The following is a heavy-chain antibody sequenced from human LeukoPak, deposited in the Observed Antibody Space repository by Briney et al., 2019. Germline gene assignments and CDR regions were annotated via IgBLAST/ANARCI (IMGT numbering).Heavy chain of an antibody. J-gene: IGHJ4*02. CDR3: AKTDYYDILTGYPPFFDY. CDR1: GFTFSSYS. CDR2: ISGSGGST. Sequence: GGSLRLSCAASGFTFSSYSMNWVRQAPGKGLEWVSAISGSGGSTYYADSVKGRFTISRDNSKNTLYLQMNSLRAEDTAVYYCAKTDYYDILTGYPPFFDYWGQGTLVTVSS. V-gene: IGHV3-23*01. D-gene: IGHD3-9*01.